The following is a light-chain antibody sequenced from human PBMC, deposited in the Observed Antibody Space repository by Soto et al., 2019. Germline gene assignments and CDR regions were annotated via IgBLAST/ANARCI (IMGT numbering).Light chain of an antibody. Sequence: DIQMPQSPSSLSASVGDRVTITCQARQDISNYLNWYQQKPGKAPKLLIYDASNLETGVPSRFSGSGSGTDFTFTISSRQPEDIATYYWQQYDNLPITFGQGTRLEIK. J-gene: IGKJ5*01. CDR2: DAS. CDR3: QQYDNLPIT. V-gene: IGKV1-33*01. CDR1: QDISNY.